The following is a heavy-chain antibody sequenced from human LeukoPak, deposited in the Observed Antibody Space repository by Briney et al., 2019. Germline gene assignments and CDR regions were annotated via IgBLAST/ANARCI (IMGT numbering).Heavy chain of an antibody. CDR2: ISSSSTI. CDR3: ARDGSGWLDY. D-gene: IGHD6-19*01. J-gene: IGHJ4*02. V-gene: IGHV3-48*01. Sequence: GGSLRLSCAASGFTFSSYSMNWVRQAPGKGLEWVSYISSSSTIYYADSVKGRFTISRDNAKNSLYLQMNSLRAEDTAVYYCARDGSGWLDYWGQGTLVTVSS. CDR1: GFTFSSYS.